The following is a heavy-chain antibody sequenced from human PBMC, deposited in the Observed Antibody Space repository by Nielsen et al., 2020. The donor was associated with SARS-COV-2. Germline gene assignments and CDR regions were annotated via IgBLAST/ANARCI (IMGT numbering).Heavy chain of an antibody. D-gene: IGHD3-22*01. CDR1: GYTITSYA. Sequence: ASVKVSCKASGYTITSYAMHWVRQAPGQRLEWMGWINAGNGNTKYSQKFQGRVTITRDTSASTAYMELSSLRSEDTAVYYCARDRSGYYSDYFDYWGQGTLVTVSS. CDR3: ARDRSGYYSDYFDY. V-gene: IGHV1-3*01. J-gene: IGHJ4*02. CDR2: INAGNGNT.